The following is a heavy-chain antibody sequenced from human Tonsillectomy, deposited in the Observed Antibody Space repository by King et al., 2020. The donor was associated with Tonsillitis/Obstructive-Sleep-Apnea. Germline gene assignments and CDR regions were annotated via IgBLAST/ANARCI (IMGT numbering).Heavy chain of an antibody. CDR1: GGSISSGGYY. J-gene: IGHJ4*02. CDR2: IYFSGST. V-gene: IGHV4-31*03. Sequence: QLQESGPGLVKPSQTLSLTCPVSGGSISSGGYYWSWIRQHPGEGLEWIGYIYFSGSTYYNPSLKSRVTISVDTSKNQFSLKLSSVTAADTAVYYCARVSPYYYDSSGYYDYWGQGTLVTVSS. D-gene: IGHD3-22*01. CDR3: ARVSPYYYDSSGYYDY.